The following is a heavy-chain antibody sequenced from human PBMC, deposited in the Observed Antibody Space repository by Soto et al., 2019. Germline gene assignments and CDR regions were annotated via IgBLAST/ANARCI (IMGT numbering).Heavy chain of an antibody. D-gene: IGHD2-2*01. J-gene: IGHJ4*02. V-gene: IGHV3-30*18. CDR3: AKDPRGYCSSTSCYSPFDY. CDR2: ISYDGSNK. Sequence: GGSLSLSCAASGFTFSSYGMHWVRQAPGKGLEWVAVISYDGSNKYYADSVKGRFTISRDNSKNTLYLQMNSLRAEDTAVYYCAKDPRGYCSSTSCYSPFDYWGQGTLVTVSS. CDR1: GFTFSSYG.